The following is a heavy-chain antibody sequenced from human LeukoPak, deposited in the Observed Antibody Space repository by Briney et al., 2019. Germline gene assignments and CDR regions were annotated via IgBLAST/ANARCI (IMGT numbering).Heavy chain of an antibody. J-gene: IGHJ4*02. CDR3: ARKAGSTDY. CDR2: INPGGGTT. CDR1: GYTFTRHF. V-gene: IGHV1-46*01. Sequence: ASVKVSCKASGYTFTRHFMHWGGQAPGQGGEGRGIINPGGGTTTYAQKFQGRVTITRDTSTNTVYLEVSSLRSEDTAVYYCARKAGSTDYWGQGTLVTVSS. D-gene: IGHD5/OR15-5a*01.